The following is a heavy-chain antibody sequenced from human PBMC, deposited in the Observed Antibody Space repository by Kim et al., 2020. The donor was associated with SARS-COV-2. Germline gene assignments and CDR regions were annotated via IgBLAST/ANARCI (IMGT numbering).Heavy chain of an antibody. CDR2: INPNSGGT. CDR1: GYTFTGYY. Sequence: ASVKVSCKASGYTFTGYYMHWVRQAPGQGLEWMGWINPNSGGTNYAQKFQGRVTMTRDTSISTAYMELSRLRSDDTAVYYCARDPVEITIFGVVIIGAGFDPWGQGTLVTVSS. V-gene: IGHV1-2*02. CDR3: ARDPVEITIFGVVIIGAGFDP. D-gene: IGHD3-3*01. J-gene: IGHJ5*02.